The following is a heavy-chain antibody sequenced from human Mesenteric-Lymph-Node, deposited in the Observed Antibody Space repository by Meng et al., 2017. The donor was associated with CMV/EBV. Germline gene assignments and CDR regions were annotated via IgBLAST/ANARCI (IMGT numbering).Heavy chain of an antibody. CDR3: ARVEGMAATTRD. D-gene: IGHD5-24*01. CDR2: ISPNSGGT. Sequence: ASVKVSCKASGYTFTSYDINWVRQAPGQGLEWMGYISPNSGGTIYAQKFQGRVTMTRDTSISTAYMELSSLISDDTAVYYCARVEGMAATTRDWGQGTLVTVSS. CDR1: GYTFTSYD. V-gene: IGHV1-2*02. J-gene: IGHJ4*02.